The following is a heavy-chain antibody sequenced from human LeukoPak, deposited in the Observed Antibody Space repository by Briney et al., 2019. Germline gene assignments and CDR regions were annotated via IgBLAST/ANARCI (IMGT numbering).Heavy chain of an antibody. D-gene: IGHD3-10*01. Sequence: GESLKISCQGSGYTFSNYWIGWVRQIPGKGLEWMGLIFPSDSDTRYSPSFQGQVTISADKSIFTAYLQWSSLEASDTAIYYCARRGSGTYNGFDYWGQGTPVTVSS. CDR2: IFPSDSDT. CDR3: ARRGSGTYNGFDY. CDR1: GYTFSNYW. J-gene: IGHJ4*02. V-gene: IGHV5-51*01.